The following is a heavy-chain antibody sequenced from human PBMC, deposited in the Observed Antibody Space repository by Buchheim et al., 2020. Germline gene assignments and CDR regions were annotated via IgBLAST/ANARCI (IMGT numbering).Heavy chain of an antibody. D-gene: IGHD1-26*01. Sequence: QVQLVESGGGVVQPGRSLRLSCAASGFTFSSYGMHWVRQAPGKGLEWVAVISYDGSNKYYADSVKSRFTISRDNSKNTLYLQMNSLRAEDTAVYYCAKLIVGATIGGDYWGQGTL. CDR2: ISYDGSNK. V-gene: IGHV3-30*18. J-gene: IGHJ4*02. CDR1: GFTFSSYG. CDR3: AKLIVGATIGGDY.